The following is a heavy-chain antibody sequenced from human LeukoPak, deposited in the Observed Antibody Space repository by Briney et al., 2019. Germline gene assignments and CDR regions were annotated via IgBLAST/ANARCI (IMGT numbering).Heavy chain of an antibody. D-gene: IGHD6-13*01. J-gene: IGHJ4*02. CDR2: ISTSSSYI. V-gene: IGHV3-21*01. CDR3: ARFGLRSWYDY. CDR1: GFTFSSYS. Sequence: GGSLRLSCAASGFTFSSYSMNWVRQAPGKGLEWVSSISTSSSYIYYADSVKGRFTISRDNAKNSLFLQMNSLRAEDTAVYYCARFGLRSWYDYWGQGTLVTVSS.